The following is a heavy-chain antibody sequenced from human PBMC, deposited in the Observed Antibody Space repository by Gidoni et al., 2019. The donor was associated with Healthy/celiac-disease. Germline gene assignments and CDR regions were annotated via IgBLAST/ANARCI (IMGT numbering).Heavy chain of an antibody. D-gene: IGHD3-10*01. V-gene: IGHV3-49*05. J-gene: IGHJ4*02. CDR2: IRSKAYGGTT. Sequence: EVQLVASGGGLVKPGRSLRLSCTASGFTFVDYAMSWFRQAPGKGLEWVGFIRSKAYGGTTEYAASVKGRFTISRDDSKSIAYLQMNSLKTEDTAVYYCTRRDPFGELLYIDYYYFDYWGQGTLVTVSS. CDR1: GFTFVDYA. CDR3: TRRDPFGELLYIDYYYFDY.